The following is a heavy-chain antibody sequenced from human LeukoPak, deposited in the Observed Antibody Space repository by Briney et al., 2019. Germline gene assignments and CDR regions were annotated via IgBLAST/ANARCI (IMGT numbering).Heavy chain of an antibody. CDR1: GFTFSSYA. CDR2: ISYDGSNK. V-gene: IGHV3-30-3*01. J-gene: IGHJ4*02. Sequence: GGSLRLSCAASGFTFSSYAMHWVRQAPGKGLEWVAVISYDGSNKYYADSVKGRFTISRDNSKNTLYLQMNSLRAEDTAVYYCARDGGGYSYGVDYWGQGTLVTGSS. D-gene: IGHD5-18*01. CDR3: ARDGGGYSYGVDY.